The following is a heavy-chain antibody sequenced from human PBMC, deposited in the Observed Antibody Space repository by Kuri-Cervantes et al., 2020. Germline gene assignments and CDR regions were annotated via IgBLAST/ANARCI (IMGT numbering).Heavy chain of an antibody. V-gene: IGHV1-69*13. J-gene: IGHJ4*02. D-gene: IGHD6-6*01. CDR3: ARDHSSSSGFDY. CDR2: IIPIFGTA. CDR1: GYTFTSYD. Sequence: SVKVSCKASGYTFTSYDISWVRQAPGQGLEWMGGIIPIFGTANYAQKFQGRVTITADESTSTAYMELSSLRSEDTAVYYCARDHSSSSGFDYWGQGTLVTVSS.